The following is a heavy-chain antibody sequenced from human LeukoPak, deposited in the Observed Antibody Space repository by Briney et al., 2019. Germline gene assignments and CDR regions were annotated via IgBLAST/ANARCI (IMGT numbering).Heavy chain of an antibody. CDR1: LGTFSSYA. Sequence: SVKVSCKASLGTFSSYAISWVRQAPGQGLEWMGSIIPILGIANYAQEFQGRVTMNEDTSMDTAYMELSGLRSEDTAVYYCSTLGFWSGLGWFDPWGQGTLVTVSS. CDR2: IIPILGIA. D-gene: IGHD3-3*01. V-gene: IGHV1-69*04. CDR3: STLGFWSGLGWFDP. J-gene: IGHJ5*02.